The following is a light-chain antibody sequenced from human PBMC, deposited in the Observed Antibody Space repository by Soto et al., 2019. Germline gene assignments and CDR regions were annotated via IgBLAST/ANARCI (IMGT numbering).Light chain of an antibody. J-gene: IGKJ5*01. Sequence: EIVLAQPPGTLYWSPGDSAALSCRASQSVTNSFLAWYQQKPGQAPRLLIYNASVTATGTPARLSGSGSGTDFTLTIRSLEPEDFALYYCQQRSTWPTFGQGTRLEIK. V-gene: IGKV3D-20*02. CDR3: QQRSTWPT. CDR2: NAS. CDR1: QSVTNSF.